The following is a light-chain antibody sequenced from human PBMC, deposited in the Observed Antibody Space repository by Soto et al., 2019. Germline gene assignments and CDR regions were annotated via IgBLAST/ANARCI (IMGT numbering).Light chain of an antibody. Sequence: QTVVTQEPSFSVSPGRTVTLTCGLSSGSVSTSYYPTWYQQTPGQAPRTLIYSTNTRPSGGPDRFSGSILGNKAALTITGAQADDESDYYCVLYMGSGVWVFGGGTKLTVL. CDR1: SGSVSTSYY. V-gene: IGLV8-61*01. J-gene: IGLJ3*02. CDR2: STN. CDR3: VLYMGSGVWV.